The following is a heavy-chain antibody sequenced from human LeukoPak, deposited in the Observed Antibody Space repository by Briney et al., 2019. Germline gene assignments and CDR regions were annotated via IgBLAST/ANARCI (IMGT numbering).Heavy chain of an antibody. J-gene: IGHJ4*02. CDR2: IGSGSSPI. CDR1: GFTFSTFG. CDR3: ARASPSGYDY. Sequence: GGSLRLSCVASGFTFSTFGMNWGRQAPGKGLEWVSYIGSGSSPIYYADSVKGRFTMSRDNAKNSLYLQMNSLRDEDAAVYYCARASPSGYDYWGQGTLVTVSS. D-gene: IGHD3-22*01. V-gene: IGHV3-48*02.